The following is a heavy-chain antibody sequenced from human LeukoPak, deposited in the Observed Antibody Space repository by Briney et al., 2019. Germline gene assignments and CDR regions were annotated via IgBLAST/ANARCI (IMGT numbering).Heavy chain of an antibody. CDR3: VRACGGDCYLGDY. CDR1: GFTFSGYS. V-gene: IGHV3-21*01. D-gene: IGHD2-21*02. CDR2: ITRSGSHK. J-gene: IGHJ4*02. Sequence: GGSLRLSCAASGFTFSGYSMNWVRQALGKGLEWVSSITRSGSHKYYADSVEGRFTISRDNTKNSLYLQMDSLRAEDTAVYYCVRACGGDCYLGDYWGQGTLVTVSS.